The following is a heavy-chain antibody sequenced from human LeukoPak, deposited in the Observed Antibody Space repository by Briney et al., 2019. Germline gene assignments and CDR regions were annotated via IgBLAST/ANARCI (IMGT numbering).Heavy chain of an antibody. V-gene: IGHV1-2*02. J-gene: IGHJ6*03. CDR2: INPKTGDT. D-gene: IGHD5-24*01. CDR1: GYTFTGHY. CDR3: ARAASHYNFRDNYYFLDV. Sequence: ASVKVSCKASGYTFTGHYIYWVRQAPGQGLEWMGWINPKTGDTDSVQRFQGRVSMTRDPSLNTTFMDLSRLRSDDTAAYYCARAASHYNFRDNYYFLDVWGGGTTVTVSS.